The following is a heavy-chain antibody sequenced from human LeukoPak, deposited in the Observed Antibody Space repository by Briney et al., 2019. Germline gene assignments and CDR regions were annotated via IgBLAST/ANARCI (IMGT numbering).Heavy chain of an antibody. CDR1: GGSISSHY. J-gene: IGHJ6*03. V-gene: IGHV4-59*11. CDR2: IYYSGST. CDR3: ARATYGDLRYYYYYYMDV. Sequence: SSETLSLTCTVSGGSISSHYWSWIRQPPGKGLEWIGYIYYSGSTNYNPSLKSRVTISVDTSKNQFSLKLSSVTAADTAVYYCARATYGDLRYYYYYYMDVWGKGTTVTVSS. D-gene: IGHD2/OR15-2a*01.